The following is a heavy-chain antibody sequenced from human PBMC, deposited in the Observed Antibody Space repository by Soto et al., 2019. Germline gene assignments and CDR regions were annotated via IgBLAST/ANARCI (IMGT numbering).Heavy chain of an antibody. CDR2: IRSKAYGGTT. Sequence: PGGSLRLSCTASGFTVGDYAMSWFRQAPGKGLEWVGFIRSKAYGGTTEYAASVKGRFTISRDDSKSIAYLQMNSLKTEDTAVYYCTRDLPHLRYCSGGSCQRSDAFDIWGQGTMVTVSS. D-gene: IGHD2-15*01. J-gene: IGHJ3*02. V-gene: IGHV3-49*03. CDR3: TRDLPHLRYCSGGSCQRSDAFDI. CDR1: GFTVGDYA.